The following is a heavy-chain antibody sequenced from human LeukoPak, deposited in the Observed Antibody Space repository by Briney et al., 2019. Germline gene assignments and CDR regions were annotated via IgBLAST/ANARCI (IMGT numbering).Heavy chain of an antibody. CDR3: ARRATDDYYYYMDV. V-gene: IGHV5-51*01. J-gene: IGHJ6*03. CDR1: GYRFTSYW. Sequence: GESLKISCKGSGYRFTSYWIGWVRQMPGKGLEWMGMIYPGESDTRYSPYFQGQVTMSAEKSRRTAYLQSSSLKASDTAMYYCARRATDDYYYYMDVWGKGTTVTVSS. CDR2: IYPGESDT. D-gene: IGHD5-24*01.